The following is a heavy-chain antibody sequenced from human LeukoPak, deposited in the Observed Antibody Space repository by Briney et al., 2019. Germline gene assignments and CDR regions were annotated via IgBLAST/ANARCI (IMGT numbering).Heavy chain of an antibody. CDR1: GYTFTSYG. Sequence: ASVKVSCKASGYTFTSYGISWVRQATGQGLEWMGWISAYNGNTNYAQKLQGRVTMTTDTSTSTAYMELRSLRSDDTAVYYCARDRYSSGWRDSYYYYYGMDVWGQGTTVTVSS. CDR3: ARDRYSSGWRDSYYYYYGMDV. D-gene: IGHD6-19*01. J-gene: IGHJ6*02. V-gene: IGHV1-18*01. CDR2: ISAYNGNT.